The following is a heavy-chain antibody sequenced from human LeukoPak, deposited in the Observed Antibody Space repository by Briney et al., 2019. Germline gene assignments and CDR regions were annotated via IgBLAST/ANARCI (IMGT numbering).Heavy chain of an antibody. D-gene: IGHD4-11*01. V-gene: IGHV3-33*01. CDR3: ARDEDSNYYYFDY. CDR1: GFTFSSYG. Sequence: GGSLRLSCAASGFTFSSYGMHWVRQAPGKGLEWVAVIWYDGSNKYHADSVKGRFTISRDNSKNTLYLQMNSLRAEDTAVYYCARDEDSNYYYFDYWGQGTLVTVSS. J-gene: IGHJ4*02. CDR2: IWYDGSNK.